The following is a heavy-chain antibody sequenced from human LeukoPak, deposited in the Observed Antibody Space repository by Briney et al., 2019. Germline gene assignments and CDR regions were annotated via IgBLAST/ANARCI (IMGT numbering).Heavy chain of an antibody. Sequence: ASVKVSCKASGYTFTSYGISWVRQAPGQGLEWMGWISAHNGNTNYAQKLQGRVTMTTDTSTSTAYMELRSLRSDDTAVYYCARDNLGASTFDYWGQGTLVTVSS. D-gene: IGHD1-26*01. J-gene: IGHJ4*02. CDR1: GYTFTSYG. CDR2: ISAHNGNT. V-gene: IGHV1-18*01. CDR3: ARDNLGASTFDY.